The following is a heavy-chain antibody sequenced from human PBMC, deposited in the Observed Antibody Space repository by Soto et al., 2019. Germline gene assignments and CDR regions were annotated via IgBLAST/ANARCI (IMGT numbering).Heavy chain of an antibody. CDR2: INPSGGSST. V-gene: IGHV1-46*04. D-gene: IGHD1-26*01. Sequence: ASVKVSCKGAGYTFTSYYMHWVRQAPGQGLEWMGIINPSGGSSTTYADSVKGRFTISRDNAKNTLFLQMNSLRADDTAVYYCVRDDVGVGIDSWGLGTLVTVSS. J-gene: IGHJ4*02. CDR1: GYTFTSYY. CDR3: VRDDVGVGIDS.